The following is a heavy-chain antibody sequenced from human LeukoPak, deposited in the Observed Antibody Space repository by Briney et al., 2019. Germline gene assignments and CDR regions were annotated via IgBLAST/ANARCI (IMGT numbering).Heavy chain of an antibody. Sequence: PGGSLRLSRAASGFTFDDYGMSWVRQAPGKGLEWVSGINWNGGSTGYADSVKGRFTISRDNAKNSLYLQMNSLRAEDTALYYCAGSLVSGKQGDIWGQGTMVTVSS. J-gene: IGHJ3*02. CDR3: AGSLVSGKQGDI. V-gene: IGHV3-20*04. CDR1: GFTFDDYG. D-gene: IGHD1-26*01. CDR2: INWNGGST.